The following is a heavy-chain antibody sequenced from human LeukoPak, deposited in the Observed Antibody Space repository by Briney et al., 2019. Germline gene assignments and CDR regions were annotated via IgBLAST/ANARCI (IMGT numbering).Heavy chain of an antibody. J-gene: IGHJ3*02. D-gene: IGHD6-13*01. CDR3: AKPGYSSSWYLGDAFDI. CDR2: TSWNSDSI. Sequence: PGRSLRLSCAASGFTFDDYAMHWVRQAPGKGLEWVSGTSWNSDSIGYADSVKGRFTISRDNSKNSLYLQMNSLRAEDTALYYCAKPGYSSSWYLGDAFDIWGQGTMVTVSS. V-gene: IGHV3-9*01. CDR1: GFTFDDYA.